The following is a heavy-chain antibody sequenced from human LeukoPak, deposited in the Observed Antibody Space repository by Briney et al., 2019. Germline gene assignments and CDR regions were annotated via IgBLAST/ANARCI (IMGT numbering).Heavy chain of an antibody. D-gene: IGHD2-2*01. CDR3: AKASGQYCSSTSCSSLFDY. CDR2: MNPNSGNT. Sequence: ASVKVPCKASGYTFTSYDINWMRQAAGQGLEWMGWMNPNSGNTGYAQKFQGRVTMTRNTSISTAYMELSSLRPEDTAVYYCAKASGQYCSSTSCSSLFDYWGQGTLVTVSS. CDR1: GYTFTSYD. V-gene: IGHV1-8*01. J-gene: IGHJ4*02.